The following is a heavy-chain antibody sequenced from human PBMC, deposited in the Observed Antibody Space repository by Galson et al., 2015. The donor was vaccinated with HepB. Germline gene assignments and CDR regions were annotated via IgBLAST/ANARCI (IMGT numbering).Heavy chain of an antibody. CDR1: GFTFSHYG. CDR2: ISFDGSDR. CDR3: AKTMDGHFYYYGMDV. D-gene: IGHD5-24*01. J-gene: IGHJ6*02. V-gene: IGHV3-30*18. Sequence: SLRLSCAASGFTFSHYGMHWVRQAPGKGLEWVAVISFDGSDRYYADSVKGRFTISRDSSKNTLNLQMNSLRTEDTAVYYCAKTMDGHFYYYGMDVWGQGTTVTVSS.